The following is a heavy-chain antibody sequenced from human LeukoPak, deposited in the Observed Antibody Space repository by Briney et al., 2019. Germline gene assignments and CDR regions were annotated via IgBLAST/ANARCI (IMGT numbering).Heavy chain of an antibody. D-gene: IGHD5-12*01. V-gene: IGHV3-33*01. J-gene: IGHJ4*02. CDR3: ARDSPRGYGDY. CDR1: GFTFSSYG. Sequence: PGRSLRLSCAAPGFTFSSYGMHWVRQAPGKGLEWVAVIWYDGSNKYYADSVKGRFTISRDNSKNTLYLQMNSLRAEDTAVYYCARDSPRGYGDYWGQGTLVTVSS. CDR2: IWYDGSNK.